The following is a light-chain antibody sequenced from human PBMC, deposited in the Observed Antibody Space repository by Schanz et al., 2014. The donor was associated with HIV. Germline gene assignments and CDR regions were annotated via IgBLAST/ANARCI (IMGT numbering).Light chain of an antibody. CDR3: SSLTTSDTVV. Sequence: QSALTQPPSASGSPGQSVTISCTGTSSDVGGYNYVSWYQQHPGKAPKLMIYEVSERPSGVPDRFSGSKSGNTASLTISGLQAEDEADYYCSSLTTSDTVVFGGGTKLTVL. CDR1: SSDVGGYNY. J-gene: IGLJ2*01. V-gene: IGLV2-8*01. CDR2: EVS.